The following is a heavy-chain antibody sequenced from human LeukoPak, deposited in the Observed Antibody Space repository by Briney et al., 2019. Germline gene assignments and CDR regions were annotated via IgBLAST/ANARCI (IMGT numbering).Heavy chain of an antibody. J-gene: IGHJ6*03. Sequence: SETLSLTCNVSGVSISSSIYYWAWIRQPPGKGLEWIGSIYYSGNTYYNPSLKSRVTISVDMPKNQFSLKLSSVTAADTAVYYCARPAQDYYYYMDVWGKGTTVTVSS. CDR3: ARPAQDYYYYMDV. V-gene: IGHV4-39*01. CDR1: GVSISSSIYY. D-gene: IGHD6-25*01. CDR2: IYYSGNT.